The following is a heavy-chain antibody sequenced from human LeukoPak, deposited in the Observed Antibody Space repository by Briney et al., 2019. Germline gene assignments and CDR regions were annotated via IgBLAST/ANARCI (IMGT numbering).Heavy chain of an antibody. CDR2: IWYDGSNK. CDR3: ARCSPYSSSWYLFDY. V-gene: IGHV3-33*01. Sequence: GRSLRLSCAASGFTFSSYGMHWVRQAPGKGLEWVAVIWYDGSNKYYADSVKGRFTISRDNSKNTLYLQMNSLRAEDTAVYYCARCSPYSSSWYLFDYWGQGTLVTVSS. J-gene: IGHJ4*02. CDR1: GFTFSSYG. D-gene: IGHD6-13*01.